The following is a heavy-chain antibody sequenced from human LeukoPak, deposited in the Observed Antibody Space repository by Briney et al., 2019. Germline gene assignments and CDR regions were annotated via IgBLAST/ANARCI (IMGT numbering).Heavy chain of an antibody. CDR2: IYYSGST. V-gene: IGHV4-39*01. J-gene: IGHJ6*02. CDR3: ARQRDYYYYGMDV. Sequence: SETLSLTCTVSGGSISSSSYYWGWIRQPPGKGLEWIGSIYYSGSTYYNPSLKSRVTISVDTSKNQFSLKLSSVTAADTAVYYCARQRDYYYYGMDVWGQGTTVIVSS. CDR1: GGSISSSSYY.